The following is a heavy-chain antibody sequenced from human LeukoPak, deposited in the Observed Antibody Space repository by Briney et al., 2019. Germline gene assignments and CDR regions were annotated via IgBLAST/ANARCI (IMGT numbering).Heavy chain of an antibody. CDR1: GFTFRNYG. J-gene: IGHJ6*02. D-gene: IGHD6-6*01. CDR2: IWYDGSNK. CDR3: TTDPDLSPIYSSSSSGNYYGMDV. V-gene: IGHV3-33*01. Sequence: GGSLRLSCAASGFTFRNYGMYWVRQAQGKGVEWGAIIWYDGSNKYYGDSVKGRFTISRDNSKNTLYLQMNSLKTEDTAVYYCTTDPDLSPIYSSSSSGNYYGMDVWGQGTTVTVSS.